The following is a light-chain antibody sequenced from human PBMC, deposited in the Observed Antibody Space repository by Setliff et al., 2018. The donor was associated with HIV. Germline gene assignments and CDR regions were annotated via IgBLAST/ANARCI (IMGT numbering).Light chain of an antibody. CDR3: QVWDRGSDHFV. CDR1: NIGSKT. J-gene: IGLJ1*01. V-gene: IGLV3-21*03. CDR2: DDS. Sequence: SYELTQPPSVSVAPGKTARITCGGNNIGSKTVHWYQQKPGQAPVLVVYDDSDRPSGIPERFSSSNSENTATLTISRVEAGDEADYYCQVWDRGSDHFVFGTGTKVTVL.